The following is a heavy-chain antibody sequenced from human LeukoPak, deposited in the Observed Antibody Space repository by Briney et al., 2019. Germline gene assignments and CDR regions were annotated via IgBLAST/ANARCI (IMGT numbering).Heavy chain of an antibody. Sequence: SETLSLTCTVSGVSFSSFQWSWIRQPPGKGLECIGYIYYSGSTNYNPSLKSRVTISVDTSKNQFSLKLSSVTAADTAVYYCARGPDFIIWGQGTMVTVSS. CDR3: ARGPDFII. J-gene: IGHJ3*02. CDR1: GVSFSSFQ. CDR2: IYYSGST. V-gene: IGHV4-59*01.